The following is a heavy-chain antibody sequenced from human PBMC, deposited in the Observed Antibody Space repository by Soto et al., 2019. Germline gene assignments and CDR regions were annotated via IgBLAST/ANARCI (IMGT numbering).Heavy chain of an antibody. D-gene: IGHD3-16*01. V-gene: IGHV2-5*01. CDR1: GFSLRTTGVG. CDR2: IYWNDDK. J-gene: IGHJ4*02. CDR3: AHTWGLPFDY. Sequence: QITLKESGPTLVEPTQTLTLTCTYSGFSLRTTGVGVGWIRQPPGKALEWLGIIYWNDDKRYSPSLKNRFTLTSDISKRQVVLTMTNMDPGDTATYYCAHTWGLPFDYWGQGTLVIVSS.